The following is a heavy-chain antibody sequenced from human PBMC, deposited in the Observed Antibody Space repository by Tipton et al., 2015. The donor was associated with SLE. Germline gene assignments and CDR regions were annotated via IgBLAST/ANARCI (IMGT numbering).Heavy chain of an antibody. CDR3: AKDRRSSSWYIG. Sequence: SLRLSCAASGFTFSSYAMSWVRQAPGKGLEWVSAISGSGGSTYYADSVKGRFTISRDNSKNTLYLQMNSLRAEDTAVYYCAKDRRSSSWYIGWGQGTLVTVSS. D-gene: IGHD6-13*01. CDR2: ISGSGGST. V-gene: IGHV3-23*01. CDR1: GFTFSSYA. J-gene: IGHJ4*02.